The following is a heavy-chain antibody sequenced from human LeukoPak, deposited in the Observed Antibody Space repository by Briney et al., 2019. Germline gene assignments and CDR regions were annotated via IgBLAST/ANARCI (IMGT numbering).Heavy chain of an antibody. CDR1: AFTFSTYW. J-gene: IGHJ4*02. CDR2: IKEEGSKL. Sequence: GGSLRLSCAASAFTFSTYWMSWVRQAPGKGLERVANIKEEGSKLNSVASVKGRLPISRDNAKRSLYLQMNSLRVEHTAVYDCARDRGYSSFDYCGQGALGTVSS. CDR3: ARDRGYSSFDY. V-gene: IGHV3-7*01. D-gene: IGHD4-23*01.